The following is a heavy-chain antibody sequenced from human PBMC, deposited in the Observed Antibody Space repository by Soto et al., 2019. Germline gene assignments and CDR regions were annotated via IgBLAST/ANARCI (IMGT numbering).Heavy chain of an antibody. J-gene: IGHJ4*02. V-gene: IGHV3-48*01. Sequence: GGSLRLSCAASGFTFSSYSMSWVRQAPGKGLEWVSYISSSSSTIYYADSVKGRFTISRDNAKNSLYLQMNSLRAEDTAVYYCARVRTTVTTYVDYWGQGTLVTVSS. D-gene: IGHD4-17*01. CDR2: ISSSSSTI. CDR3: ARVRTTVTTYVDY. CDR1: GFTFSSYS.